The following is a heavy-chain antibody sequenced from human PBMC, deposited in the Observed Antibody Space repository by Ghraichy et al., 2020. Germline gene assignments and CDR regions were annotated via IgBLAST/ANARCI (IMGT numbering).Heavy chain of an antibody. CDR2: IYWDDDK. J-gene: IGHJ3*02. D-gene: IGHD2-2*01. Sequence: TLSLTLTCTLSGFSLYTHGVGVGWIRQPPGKALEWLALIYWDDDKRFNPSLKSRLTFTEDTSKNQVVLTMTNMDPVDTATYYCARVLVDANESFDIWGQGTLVTVSS. CDR1: GFSLYTHGVG. CDR3: ARVLVDANESFDI. V-gene: IGHV2-5*02.